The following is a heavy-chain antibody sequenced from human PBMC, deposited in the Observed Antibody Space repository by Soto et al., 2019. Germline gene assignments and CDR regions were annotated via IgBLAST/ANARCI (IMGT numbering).Heavy chain of an antibody. CDR3: ARLFTGNYYFDS. J-gene: IGHJ5*01. CDR2: IFQSGST. D-gene: IGHD1-26*01. V-gene: IGHV4-39*01. CDR1: GGSISSNSHY. Sequence: SETLSLTCTVSGGSISSNSHYWGWIRQPPGKGLEWIGSIFQSGSTKYRPSLKSRGTISVDTSKDKFSLRSSSVTAADTAVYYCARLFTGNYYFDSWGPGTRVTVSS.